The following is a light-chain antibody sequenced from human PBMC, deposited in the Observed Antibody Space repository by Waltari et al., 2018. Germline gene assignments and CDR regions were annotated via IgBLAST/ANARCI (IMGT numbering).Light chain of an antibody. V-gene: IGLV2-8*01. CDR2: EVI. CDR1: SSDVGGYNY. J-gene: IGLJ1*01. Sequence: QSALTQPPSASGSPGQSVTISCTGTSSDVGGYNYVSWYQQHPGKAPKLMIYEVIKRPSGVPDRFSGSKSGNTASLTVSGLQAEDEADYYCSSYAGSDHPYVFGTGTRVSVL. CDR3: SSYAGSDHPYV.